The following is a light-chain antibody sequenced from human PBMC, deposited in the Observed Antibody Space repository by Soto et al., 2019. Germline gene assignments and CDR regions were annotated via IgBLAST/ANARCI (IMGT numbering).Light chain of an antibody. CDR1: QSVSRS. J-gene: IGKJ1*01. Sequence: EIVLTQSPGTLSLSPGERATLSCRASQSVSRSLAWYQQKPGQAPRLLIYDASTRATDIPARFSGSGSGTEFTLTISNLQSEDFVVYYCQQYNNWPSTFGQGTRWIS. V-gene: IGKV3-15*01. CDR3: QQYNNWPST. CDR2: DAS.